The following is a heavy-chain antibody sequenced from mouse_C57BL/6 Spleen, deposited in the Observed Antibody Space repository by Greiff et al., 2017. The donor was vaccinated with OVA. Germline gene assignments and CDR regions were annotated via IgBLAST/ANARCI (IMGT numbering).Heavy chain of an antibody. CDR2: ISSGGSYT. V-gene: IGHV5-6*01. CDR3: ARFLYGSSWFAY. CDR1: GFTFSSYG. J-gene: IGHJ3*01. Sequence: EVNLVESGGDLVKPGGSLKLSCAASGFTFSSYGMSWVRQTPDKRLEWVATISSGGSYTYYPDSVKGRFTISRDNAKNTLYLQMSSLKSEDTAMYYCARFLYGSSWFAYWGQGTLVTVSA. D-gene: IGHD1-1*01.